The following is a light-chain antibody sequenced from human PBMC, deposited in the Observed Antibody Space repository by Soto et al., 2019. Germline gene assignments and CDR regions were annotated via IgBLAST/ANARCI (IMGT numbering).Light chain of an antibody. CDR1: SSDIGGYNS. CDR2: DVT. Sequence: QSALTQPASVSGSPGQSITISCTGTSSDIGGYNSVSWYQQHPGKVPKLLIYDVTNRPSGISNRFSGSKSGNTASLTISGLQAEDEADYYCSSYGSSNTVVFGGGTKLTFL. V-gene: IGLV2-14*01. CDR3: SSYGSSNTVV. J-gene: IGLJ3*02.